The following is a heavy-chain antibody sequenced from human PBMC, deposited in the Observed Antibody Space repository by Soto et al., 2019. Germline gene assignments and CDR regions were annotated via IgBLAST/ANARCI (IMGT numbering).Heavy chain of an antibody. Sequence: QVQLQQWGAGPLRPLETLSLTCGVSGGPFSGYYWAWIRQSPGKGREWIGEINDRGSINYTPSLKSRVSISVDTSKNNYSMNLRSVTAADTAVYYCARESHDIVTGPPWGGYFDLWGRGTLVTVSS. CDR1: GGPFSGYY. J-gene: IGHJ2*01. CDR2: INDRGSI. V-gene: IGHV4-34*01. D-gene: IGHD3-9*01. CDR3: ARESHDIVTGPPWGGYFDL.